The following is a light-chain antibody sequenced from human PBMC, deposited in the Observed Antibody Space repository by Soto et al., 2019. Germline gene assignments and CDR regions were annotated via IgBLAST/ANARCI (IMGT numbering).Light chain of an antibody. Sequence: QSVLTQSSSASASLGSSVKLTCSLSSGHSSYTIAWHQQQPGKAPRYLMKLEGSGNYNKGSGVPDRFSGSSSGADRYLTISNLLFEDEADYYCDTWDSNTPWVFGGGTKLTVL. CDR2: LEGSGNY. CDR3: DTWDSNTPWV. V-gene: IGLV4-60*02. CDR1: SGHSSYT. J-gene: IGLJ3*02.